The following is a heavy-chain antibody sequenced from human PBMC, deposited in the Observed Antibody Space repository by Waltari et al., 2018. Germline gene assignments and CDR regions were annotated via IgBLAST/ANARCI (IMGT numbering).Heavy chain of an antibody. Sequence: EVQLVESGGGLVQSGGSLRLSCVASGFTFSSYWMSWVRQAPGKGLEWVANIKQDGSDIYYVDSVKGRFTISRDNAKNSLYLQMNSLRAEDTAVYYCARIVSYVKGWYFDLWGRGTLVTVSS. CDR2: IKQDGSDI. V-gene: IGHV3-7*01. CDR1: GFTFSSYW. D-gene: IGHD3-22*01. J-gene: IGHJ2*01. CDR3: ARIVSYVKGWYFDL.